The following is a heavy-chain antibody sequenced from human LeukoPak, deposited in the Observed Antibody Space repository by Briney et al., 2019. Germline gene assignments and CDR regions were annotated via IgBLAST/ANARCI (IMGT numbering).Heavy chain of an antibody. D-gene: IGHD6-13*01. CDR1: GGSISSGSYY. CDR3: ARVNQHIAAAGTWRFYYYYMDV. V-gene: IGHV4-61*02. J-gene: IGHJ6*03. Sequence: PSETLSLTCTVSGGSISSGSYYWSWIRQPAGKGLEWIGRIYTSGSTNYNPSLKSRVTISVDTSKNQFSLKLSSVTAADTAVYYCARVNQHIAAAGTWRFYYYYMDVWGKGTTVTVSS. CDR2: IYTSGST.